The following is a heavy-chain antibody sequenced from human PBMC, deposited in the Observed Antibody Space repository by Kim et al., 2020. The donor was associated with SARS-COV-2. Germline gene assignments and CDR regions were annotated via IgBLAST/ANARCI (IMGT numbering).Heavy chain of an antibody. V-gene: IGHV3-11*06. Sequence: GGSLRLSCAASGFTFSDYYMSWIRQAPGKGLEWVSYISSSSYTNYADSVKGRFTISRDNAKNSLYLQMNSLRAEDTAVYYCARQLVSSWYTEPNFDYWGQGTLVTVSS. J-gene: IGHJ4*02. CDR2: ISSSSYT. CDR1: GFTFSDYY. D-gene: IGHD6-13*01. CDR3: ARQLVSSWYTEPNFDY.